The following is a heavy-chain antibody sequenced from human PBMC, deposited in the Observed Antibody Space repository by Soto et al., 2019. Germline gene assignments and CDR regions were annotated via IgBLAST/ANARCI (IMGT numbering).Heavy chain of an antibody. V-gene: IGHV3-53*01. CDR3: ARTWNWNDEDY. Sequence: QPGGSLRLSCAASGFTVSSNYMSWVRQAPGKGLEWVSVIYSGGSTYYADSVKGRFTISRDNSKNTLYLQMDSLRAEDTAVYYCARTWNWNDEDYWGQGTLVTVSS. CDR1: GFTVSSNY. J-gene: IGHJ4*02. CDR2: IYSGGST. D-gene: IGHD1-1*01.